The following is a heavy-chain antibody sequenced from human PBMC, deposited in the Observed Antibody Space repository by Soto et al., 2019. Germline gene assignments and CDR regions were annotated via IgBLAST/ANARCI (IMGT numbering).Heavy chain of an antibody. V-gene: IGHV1-69*01. CDR1: GGTFSNYI. CDR3: ARGLFGQPGLVGFDT. D-gene: IGHD2-8*02. Sequence: QVQLVQSGAEVKKPGSSVKVSCKASGGTFSNYIFSWVRQAPGQGLEWMGGTIPMFATAQYAQKLQGRVTITADESTSTVYMDLTSLRSDDTAVYYCARGLFGQPGLVGFDTWGQGTLVTVSS. J-gene: IGHJ4*02. CDR2: TIPMFATA.